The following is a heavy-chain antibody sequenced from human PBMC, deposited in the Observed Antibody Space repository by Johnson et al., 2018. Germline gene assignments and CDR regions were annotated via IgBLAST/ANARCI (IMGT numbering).Heavy chain of an antibody. CDR2: ISSSGSNI. CDR3: GRVLYCSGGSGWGYAFDI. CDR1: GFTFSDYY. J-gene: IGHJ3*02. D-gene: IGHD2-15*01. Sequence: QVQLVQSGGGLVQPGRSLRLSCAASGFTFSDYYMSWLRQAPGKGLECVSYISSSGSNIYYADSVKGRFTISRANAKNTLYLQMNSLREEDTAVYYGGRVLYCSGGSGWGYAFDIWGQGTMVSVSS. V-gene: IGHV3-11*04.